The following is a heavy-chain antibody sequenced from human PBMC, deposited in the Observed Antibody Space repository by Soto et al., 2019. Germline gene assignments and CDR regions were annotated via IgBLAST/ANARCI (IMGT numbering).Heavy chain of an antibody. J-gene: IGHJ4*02. CDR2: IKSKTDGGTT. CDR3: TTAPGYYYDSSGYYFFDY. D-gene: IGHD3-22*01. Sequence: GGSLRLSCAASGFTFSNAWMSWVRQAPGKGLEWVGRIKSKTDGGTTDYAAPVKGRFTISRDDSKNTLYLQMSSLKTEDTAVYYCTTAPGYYYDSSGYYFFDYWGQGTLVTVSS. CDR1: GFTFSNAW. V-gene: IGHV3-15*01.